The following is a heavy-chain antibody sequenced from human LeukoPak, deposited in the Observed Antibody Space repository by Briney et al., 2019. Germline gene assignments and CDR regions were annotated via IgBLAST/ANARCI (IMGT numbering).Heavy chain of an antibody. V-gene: IGHV3-33*06. J-gene: IGHJ4*02. CDR1: GFTFSSYG. CDR2: IRYDGSNK. Sequence: GRSLRLSCAASGFTFSSYGMHWVRQAPGKGLEWVAVIRYDGSNKYCADSVKGRFTISRDNSKNTLYLQMNSLRAEDTAVYYCAKDLDLGYCSSTSCYPDYWGQGTLVTVSS. CDR3: AKDLDLGYCSSTSCYPDY. D-gene: IGHD2-2*01.